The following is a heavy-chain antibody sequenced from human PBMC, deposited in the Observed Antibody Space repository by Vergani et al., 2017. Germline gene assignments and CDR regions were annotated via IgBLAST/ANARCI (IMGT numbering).Heavy chain of an antibody. CDR1: GGSVSSGSYY. Sequence: QVQLQESGPGLVKPSETLSLTCTVSGGSVSSGSYYWSWIRQPPGKGLEWIGYIYYSGSTNYNPSLKSRVTISVDTSKNQFSLKLSSVTAADTAVYYCARDRGEIDGPNYYYYYGLDVWGQGTTVTVSS. V-gene: IGHV4-61*01. J-gene: IGHJ6*02. CDR3: ARDRGEIDGPNYYYYYGLDV. CDR2: IYYSGST. D-gene: IGHD2-21*01.